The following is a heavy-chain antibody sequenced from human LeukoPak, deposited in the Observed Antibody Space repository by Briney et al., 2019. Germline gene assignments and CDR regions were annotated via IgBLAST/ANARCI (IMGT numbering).Heavy chain of an antibody. CDR2: ISGSGGST. Sequence: GGSLRLSCAASGFTFSSYAMSWVRQAPGKGLEWVSAISGSGGSTYYADSVKGRFTISRDNAKNSLYLQMNSLRAEDTAVYYCARFCSSTSCYGNYYYYMDVWGKGTTVTVSS. V-gene: IGHV3-23*01. J-gene: IGHJ6*03. CDR1: GFTFSSYA. D-gene: IGHD2-2*01. CDR3: ARFCSSTSCYGNYYYYMDV.